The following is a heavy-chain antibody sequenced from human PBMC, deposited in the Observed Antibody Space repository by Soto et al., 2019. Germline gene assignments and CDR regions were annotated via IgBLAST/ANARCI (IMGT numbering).Heavy chain of an antibody. CDR3: ARGVDIVATIMEDYYYYYMDV. V-gene: IGHV1-69*02. D-gene: IGHD5-12*01. Sequence: QVQLVQSGAEVKKPGSSVKVSCKASGGTFSSYTISWVRQAPGQGLEWMGRIIPILGIANYAQKFQGRVTITADKSTSTAYMELSSLRSEDTAVYYCARGVDIVATIMEDYYYYYMDVWGKGTTVTVSS. CDR1: GGTFSSYT. J-gene: IGHJ6*03. CDR2: IIPILGIA.